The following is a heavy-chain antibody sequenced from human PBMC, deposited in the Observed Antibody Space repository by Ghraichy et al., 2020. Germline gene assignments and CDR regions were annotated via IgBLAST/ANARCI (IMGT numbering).Heavy chain of an antibody. D-gene: IGHD3-3*01. CDR3: ARGSNPKVPYDFWSGYYGRFFDP. Sequence: SQTLSLTCAVYGGSFSGYYWSWICQPPGKGLEWIGEINHSGSTNYNPSLKSRVTISVDTSKNQFSLKLSSVTAADTAVYYCARGSNPKVPYDFWSGYYGRFFDPWGQGTLVTVSS. CDR2: INHSGST. V-gene: IGHV4-34*01. CDR1: GGSFSGYY. J-gene: IGHJ5*02.